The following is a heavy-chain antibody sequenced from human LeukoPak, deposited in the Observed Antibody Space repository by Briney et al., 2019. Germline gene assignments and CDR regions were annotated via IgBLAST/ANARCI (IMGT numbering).Heavy chain of an antibody. J-gene: IGHJ4*02. CDR2: ISAYNGNT. D-gene: IGHD3-22*01. CDR1: GYTFTSYG. Sequence: GASVKVSCKAPGYTFTSYGISWVRQAPEQGLEWMGWISAYNGNTNYAQKVQGRVTLTTETSTSTAYMELRSLRSDDTAVYYCARDRQLGSSGYYAAYWGQGTLVTVSS. V-gene: IGHV1-18*01. CDR3: ARDRQLGSSGYYAAY.